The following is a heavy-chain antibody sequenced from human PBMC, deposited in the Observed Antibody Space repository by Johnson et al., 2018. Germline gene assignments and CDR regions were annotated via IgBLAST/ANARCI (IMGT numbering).Heavy chain of an antibody. CDR1: GYTFTSYY. D-gene: IGHD1-14*01. CDR3: ARNHGDYYYDMDV. Sequence: VQLVESGAEVKKPGASVKVSCKASGYTFTSYYMHWVRQAPGQGLEWMGIINPSGGSTSYAQRFQGRVTMTRDMSTSTVYMELRSLRSEDTAVYYCARNHGDYYYDMDVWGQGTTVNV. J-gene: IGHJ6*02. CDR2: INPSGGST. V-gene: IGHV1-46*01.